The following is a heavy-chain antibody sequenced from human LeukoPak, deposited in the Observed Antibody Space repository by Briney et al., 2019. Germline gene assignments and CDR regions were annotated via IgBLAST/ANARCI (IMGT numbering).Heavy chain of an antibody. CDR1: GGSISSYY. D-gene: IGHD3-22*01. CDR2: IYTSGST. J-gene: IGHJ6*03. V-gene: IGHV4-4*07. CDR3: ARDSAYYDSSGYYYAYPRGYYYYMDV. Sequence: PSETLSLTCTVSGGSISSYYWSWIRQPAGKGLEWIGRIYTSGSTNYNPSLKSRVTMSVDTSKNQFSLKLSSVSAADTAVYYCARDSAYYDSSGYYYAYPRGYYYYMDVWGKGTTVTVSS.